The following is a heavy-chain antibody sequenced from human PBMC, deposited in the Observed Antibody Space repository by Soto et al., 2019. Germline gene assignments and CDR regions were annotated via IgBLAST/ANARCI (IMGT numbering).Heavy chain of an antibody. J-gene: IGHJ5*02. CDR2: IWYDGGNQ. Sequence: QVQLVESGGGVVQSGRSLRLSCAASGFSFSNCGMHWVRQAPGKGLEWVAVIWYDGGNQYYEDSVKGRFTISRDNSKNTVFLQMNSLRGEDTAVYYCARDRYGDYGIDHWGQGTLVTVSS. CDR3: ARDRYGDYGIDH. CDR1: GFSFSNCG. D-gene: IGHD4-17*01. V-gene: IGHV3-33*01.